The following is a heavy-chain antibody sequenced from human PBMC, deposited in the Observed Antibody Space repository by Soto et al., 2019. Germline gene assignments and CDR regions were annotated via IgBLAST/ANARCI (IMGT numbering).Heavy chain of an antibody. CDR1: GYTFTGYY. D-gene: IGHD4-4*01. CDR3: ARENTVTVDNWFDP. J-gene: IGHJ5*02. CDR2: INPNSGGT. V-gene: IGHV1-2*02. Sequence: ASVKVSCKASGYTFTGYYMHWVRQAPGQGLEWMGWINPNSGGTNYAQKFQGRVTMTRDTSISTAYMELSRLRSDDTAVYYCARENTVTVDNWFDPWCQGNLVTVSS.